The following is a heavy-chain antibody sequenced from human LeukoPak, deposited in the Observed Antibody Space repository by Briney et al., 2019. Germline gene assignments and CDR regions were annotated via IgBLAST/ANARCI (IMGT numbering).Heavy chain of an antibody. J-gene: IGHJ4*02. Sequence: GGSLRLSCAASGFTFSNYAMSWVRQAPGKGLEWVSTFRSSGGSTYYADSVKGRFTISRDSSKNTLFLQMNSLRAEDTAVYYCARGGDYLDYWGQGTLVTVSS. V-gene: IGHV3-23*01. CDR3: ARGGDYLDY. CDR1: GFTFSNYA. CDR2: FRSSGGST.